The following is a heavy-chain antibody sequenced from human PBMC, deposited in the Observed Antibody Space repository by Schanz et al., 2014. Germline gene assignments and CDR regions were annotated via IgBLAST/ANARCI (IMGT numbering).Heavy chain of an antibody. V-gene: IGHV3-66*01. D-gene: IGHD3-10*02. CDR1: GFTFSSHW. Sequence: EVQLVASGGGLVQPGGSLRLSCAASGFTFSSHWMHWVRQAPGKGLEWVSFVHPGGSTYYPDSVKGRFTISRDSSKNTLYLQMNSLRPEDTAIYYCAKNQYDDVDLSSFYFDFWGQGTLVTVSS. CDR2: VHPGGST. CDR3: AKNQYDDVDLSSFYFDF. J-gene: IGHJ4*02.